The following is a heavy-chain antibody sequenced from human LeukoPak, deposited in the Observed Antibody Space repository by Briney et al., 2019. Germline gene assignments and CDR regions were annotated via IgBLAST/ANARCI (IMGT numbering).Heavy chain of an antibody. Sequence: ETLSLTCTVSGGSISSSSYYWGWIRQPPGKGLEWIGSIYYSGSTYHNPSLKSRVTISVDTSKNQFSLKLSSVTAADTAVYYCARYDSSGYYYFSPDYWGQGTLVTISS. J-gene: IGHJ4*02. D-gene: IGHD3-22*01. V-gene: IGHV4-39*01. CDR3: ARYDSSGYYYFSPDY. CDR1: GGSISSSSYY. CDR2: IYYSGST.